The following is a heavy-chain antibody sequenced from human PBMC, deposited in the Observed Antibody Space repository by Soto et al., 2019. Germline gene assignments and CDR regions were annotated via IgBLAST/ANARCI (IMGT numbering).Heavy chain of an antibody. D-gene: IGHD1-26*01. CDR1: GFTFSSYA. Sequence: QVQLVESGGGVVQPGRSLRLSCAASGFTFSSYAMHWVRQAPGKGLEWVAVISYDGSNKYYADSVKGRFTISRDNSKNTLYLQMNSLRAEDTAVDYCARSSRGSSWNFQHWGQGTLVTVSS. V-gene: IGHV3-30-3*01. CDR3: ARSSRGSSWNFQH. CDR2: ISYDGSNK. J-gene: IGHJ1*01.